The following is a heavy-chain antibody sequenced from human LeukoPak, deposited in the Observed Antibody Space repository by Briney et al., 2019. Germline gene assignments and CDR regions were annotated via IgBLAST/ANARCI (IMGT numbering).Heavy chain of an antibody. CDR1: GGSFSGYY. CDR2: INHSGST. CDR3: ATPDSSGYYYLY. D-gene: IGHD3-22*01. Sequence: PSETLSLTCAVYGGSFSGYYWSWIRQPPGKGLEWIGEINHSGSTNYNPSLKSRATISVDTSKNQFSLKLSSVTAAGTAVYYCATPDSSGYYYLYWGQGTLITVSS. V-gene: IGHV4-34*01. J-gene: IGHJ4*02.